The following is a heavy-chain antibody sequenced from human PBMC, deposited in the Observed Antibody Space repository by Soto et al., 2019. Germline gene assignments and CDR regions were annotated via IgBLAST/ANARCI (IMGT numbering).Heavy chain of an antibody. CDR2: TYYRSRLYS. Sequence: SQTLSLTCVISGDSVSRSSVAWNWVRQSPSRGLEWLGRTYYRSRLYSDFAVSVRGRIVINADTSKNQFSLQLNSVTPEDTAVYFCARSEEDSDYYYYGLDVWGQGTTVTVSS. CDR1: GDSVSRSSVA. V-gene: IGHV6-1*01. D-gene: IGHD2-15*01. CDR3: ARSEEDSDYYYYGLDV. J-gene: IGHJ6*02.